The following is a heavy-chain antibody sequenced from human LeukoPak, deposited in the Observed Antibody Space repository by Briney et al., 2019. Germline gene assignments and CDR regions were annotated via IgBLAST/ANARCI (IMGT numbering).Heavy chain of an antibody. D-gene: IGHD6-13*01. CDR1: GFTFSSYG. CDR3: ARDGIAEAGQYYCYGMDV. CDR2: IWYDGDNK. V-gene: IGHV3-33*01. J-gene: IGHJ6*02. Sequence: GGSLRLSCAASGFTFSSYGMHWVRQAPGKGLEWVAVIWYDGDNKYYADSVKGRFTISRDNSKNTLYLQMNSPGAEDTAVYYCARDGIAEAGQYYCYGMDVWGQGTTVTVSS.